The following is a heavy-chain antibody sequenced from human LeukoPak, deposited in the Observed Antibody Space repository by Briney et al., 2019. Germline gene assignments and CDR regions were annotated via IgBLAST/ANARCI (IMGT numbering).Heavy chain of an antibody. CDR1: GYTFTSYD. V-gene: IGHV1-8*01. Sequence: ASVKVSCKASGYTFTSYDINWVRQATGQGLEWMGWMNPNSGNTGYAQKFQGRVTMTRNTSISTAYMELSSLRSEDTAVYYCARVFDPRQSYYDILTGYYRDFDYWGQGTLVTVSS. D-gene: IGHD3-9*01. CDR2: MNPNSGNT. J-gene: IGHJ4*02. CDR3: ARVFDPRQSYYDILTGYYRDFDY.